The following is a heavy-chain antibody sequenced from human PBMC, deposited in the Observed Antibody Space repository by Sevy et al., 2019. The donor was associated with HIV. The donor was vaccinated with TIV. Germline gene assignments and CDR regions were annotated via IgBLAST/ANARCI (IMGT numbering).Heavy chain of an antibody. J-gene: IGHJ2*01. CDR3: AMHYFADMADGWYFDL. D-gene: IGHD1-26*01. Sequence: GGSLRLSCAASGFTFNNYAMSWVRQAPGKGLEGKGLEWVSTISGGGGGTYYADSVRGRFTISRVNSKNTLYLQVNSLRVEDTAVDYWAMHYFADMADGWYFDLWGRGTLVTVSS. CDR1: GFTFNNYA. CDR2: ISGGGGGT. V-gene: IGHV3-23*01.